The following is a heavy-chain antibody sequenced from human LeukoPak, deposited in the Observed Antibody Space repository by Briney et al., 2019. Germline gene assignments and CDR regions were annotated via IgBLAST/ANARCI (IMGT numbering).Heavy chain of an antibody. J-gene: IGHJ6*02. CDR2: ISSSSSTI. D-gene: IGHD4-11*01. V-gene: IGHV3-48*02. CDR1: GFTFSSYS. CDR3: ARDLIVSNYGDYYYGMDV. Sequence: GGSLRLSCAASGFTFSSYSMNWVRQAPGKGLEWVSYISSSSSTIYYADSVKGRFTISRDNAKNSLYPQMNSLRDEDTAVYYCARDLIVSNYGDYYYGMDVWGQGTTVTVSS.